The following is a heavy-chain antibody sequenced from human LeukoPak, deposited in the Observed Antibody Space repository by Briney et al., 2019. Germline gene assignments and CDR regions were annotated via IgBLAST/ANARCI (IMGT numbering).Heavy chain of an antibody. Sequence: SETLSLTCTVSGGSISSYYWSWIRQPAGKGLEWIGRIYTCGSTNYNPSLKSRVTMSVDTSKNQFSLKLSSVTAADTAVYYCARDSGAIAVVRFDYWGQGTLVTVSS. CDR3: ARDSGAIAVVRFDY. D-gene: IGHD6-19*01. V-gene: IGHV4-4*07. CDR1: GGSISSYY. CDR2: IYTCGST. J-gene: IGHJ4*02.